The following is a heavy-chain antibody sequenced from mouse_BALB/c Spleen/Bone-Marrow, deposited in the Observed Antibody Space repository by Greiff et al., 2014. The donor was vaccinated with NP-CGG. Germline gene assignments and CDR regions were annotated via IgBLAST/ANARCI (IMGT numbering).Heavy chain of an antibody. J-gene: IGHJ3*01. V-gene: IGHV1-4*02. CDR1: GYTFTSYT. Sequence: QVQLQQPAAELARPGASVKMSCKASGYTFTSYTMHWVKQRPGQGLEWIGYINPSSGYTEYNQKFKDKTTLTADKSPSTAYMQLSSLTSEDSAVYYCARWLRRAYWGQGTLVTVSA. CDR2: INPSSGYT. D-gene: IGHD2-2*01. CDR3: ARWLRRAY.